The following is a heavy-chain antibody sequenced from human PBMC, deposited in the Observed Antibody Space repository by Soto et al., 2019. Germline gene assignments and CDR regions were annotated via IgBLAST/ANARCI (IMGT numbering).Heavy chain of an antibody. D-gene: IGHD3-10*01. CDR3: ARARITMVREVIKYNMDV. CDR1: CGSISTYY. J-gene: IGHJ6*02. Sequence: PSETLSLTCTVSCGSISTYYWSWIRRPPGKGLEWIGYIYNSGSTHSSPSLQSRVTISVDTSKNQFSLKLSSVTAADTAIYYCARARITMVREVIKYNMDVWGQGTTVTVSS. CDR2: IYNSGST. V-gene: IGHV4-59*01.